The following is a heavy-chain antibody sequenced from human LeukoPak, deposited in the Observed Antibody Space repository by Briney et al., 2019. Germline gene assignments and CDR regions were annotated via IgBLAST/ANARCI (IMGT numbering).Heavy chain of an antibody. Sequence: GGSLTLSCAASGFTFSSYAMHWVRQAPGKGLEWVAFIRYDGSNKYYADSVKGRFTISRDNSNNTLYLQINSLRAEDTAVYYCAKDRQGSQSSGEDYWGQGTLVTVSS. D-gene: IGHD7-27*01. V-gene: IGHV3-30*02. J-gene: IGHJ4*02. CDR1: GFTFSSYA. CDR3: AKDRQGSQSSGEDY. CDR2: IRYDGSNK.